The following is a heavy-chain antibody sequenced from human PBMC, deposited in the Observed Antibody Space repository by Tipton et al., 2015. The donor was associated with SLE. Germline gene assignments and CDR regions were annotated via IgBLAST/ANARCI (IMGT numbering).Heavy chain of an antibody. D-gene: IGHD5-12*01. CDR1: GGSISSDDYY. CDR3: ARGGVGGYDYFDF. CDR2: TSKSGST. J-gene: IGHJ4*02. V-gene: IGHV4-31*03. Sequence: TLSLTCTVSGGSISSDDYYWTWIRQHPGKGLEWIGYTSKSGSTYYTPSLKSRVTMSVDTSKNQFSLKLTSVTAADTAVYYCARGGVGGYDYFDFWGQGTLVTVSS.